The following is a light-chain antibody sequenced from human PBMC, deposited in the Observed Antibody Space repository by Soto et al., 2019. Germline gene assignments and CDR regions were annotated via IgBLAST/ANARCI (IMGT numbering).Light chain of an antibody. CDR2: EVS. CDR1: SSDVGGYNY. J-gene: IGLJ1*01. Sequence: ALTQPASVSGSPGQSITISCTGTSSDVGGYNYVSWYQQHPGKAPKLMIYEVSNRPSGVSNRFSGSKSGNTASLTISGLQAEDEADYYCSSYTTTNTYVFGTGTKVTVL. CDR3: SSYTTTNTYV. V-gene: IGLV2-14*01.